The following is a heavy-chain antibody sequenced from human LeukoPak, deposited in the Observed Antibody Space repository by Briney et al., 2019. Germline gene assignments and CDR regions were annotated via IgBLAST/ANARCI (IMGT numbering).Heavy chain of an antibody. Sequence: GGSLTLSCAASGFTFSSYAMSWVRQAPGNGLEWVSAIYGSGGSKYYAASVKGRITFFRANSKNTLLLQMNSMGADDTAVYYWSKVLVSARNFDYWGQGTLVTVSS. CDR1: GFTFSSYA. D-gene: IGHD3-10*01. CDR2: IYGSGGSK. J-gene: IGHJ4*02. V-gene: IGHV3-23*01. CDR3: SKVLVSARNFDY.